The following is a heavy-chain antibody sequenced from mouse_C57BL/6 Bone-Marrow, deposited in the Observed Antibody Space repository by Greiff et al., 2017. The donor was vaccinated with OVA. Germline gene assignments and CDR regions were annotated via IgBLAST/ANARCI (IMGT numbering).Heavy chain of an antibody. CDR3: ARHDDYDEAWFAY. J-gene: IGHJ3*01. CDR1: GFSLTSYG. Sequence: VQLKESGPGLVAPSQSLSITCTVSGFSLTSYGVHWVRQPPGKGLEWLVVIWSDGSTTYNSALKSRLSISKDNSKSQVFLKMNSLQTDDTAMYYCARHDDYDEAWFAYWGQGTLVTVSA. V-gene: IGHV2-6-1*01. CDR2: IWSDGST. D-gene: IGHD2-4*01.